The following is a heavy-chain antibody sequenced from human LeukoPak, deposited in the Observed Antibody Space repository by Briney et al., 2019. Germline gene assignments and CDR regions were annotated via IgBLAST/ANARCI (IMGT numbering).Heavy chain of an antibody. Sequence: PSETLSLTCTVSGGSISSYYWSWIRQPAGKGLEWIGRICTSGSTNYNPSLKSRVTMSVDTSKNQFSLKLSSVTAADTAVYYCARGRLYGDYGVRWYFDLWGRGTLVTVSS. J-gene: IGHJ2*01. CDR3: ARGRLYGDYGVRWYFDL. V-gene: IGHV4-4*07. CDR2: ICTSGST. CDR1: GGSISSYY. D-gene: IGHD4-17*01.